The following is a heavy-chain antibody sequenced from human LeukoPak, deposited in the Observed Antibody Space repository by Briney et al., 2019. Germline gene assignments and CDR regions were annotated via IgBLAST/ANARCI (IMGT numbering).Heavy chain of an antibody. CDR2: ILYDGNNK. V-gene: IGHV3-30-3*01. J-gene: IGHJ6*02. CDR3: ARGRKYSYGTYYYGLDV. CDR1: GFTFSTYA. Sequence: PGGSLRLSCVASGFTFSTYAMHWVRQAPGKGLEWVAVILYDGNNKYYADSVKGRFTISRDNSKNTLYLQMNSLRAEDTAVHYCARGRKYSYGTYYYGLDVWGQGTTVTVCS. D-gene: IGHD5-18*01.